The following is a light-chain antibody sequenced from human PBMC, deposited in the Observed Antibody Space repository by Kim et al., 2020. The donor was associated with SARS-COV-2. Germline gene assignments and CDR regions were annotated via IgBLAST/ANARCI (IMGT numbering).Light chain of an antibody. CDR3: QQSYSSPWT. V-gene: IGKV1-39*01. CDR2: AAS. Sequence: DIQMTQSPSSLSASVGDRVTITCRASQTISNYLNWYQQKPGKAPRLLIYAASNLQSGVPSRFSGSGSGTDFTLTISSLQPEDFATYNCQQSYSSPWTFGQGTKVDIK. J-gene: IGKJ1*01. CDR1: QTISNY.